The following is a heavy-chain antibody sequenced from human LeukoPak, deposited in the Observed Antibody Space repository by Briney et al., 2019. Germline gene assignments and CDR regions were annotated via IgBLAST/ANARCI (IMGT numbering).Heavy chain of an antibody. CDR2: IIPIFGIA. Sequence: ASVKVSCKDSGGTFSSYAISWVRQAPGQGLEWMGRIIPIFGIANYAQKFQGRVTITADKSTSTAYMELSSLRSEDTAVYYCARGSRIQLWLGYFDYWGQGTLVIVSS. CDR1: GGTFSSYA. D-gene: IGHD5-18*01. J-gene: IGHJ4*02. V-gene: IGHV1-69*04. CDR3: ARGSRIQLWLGYFDY.